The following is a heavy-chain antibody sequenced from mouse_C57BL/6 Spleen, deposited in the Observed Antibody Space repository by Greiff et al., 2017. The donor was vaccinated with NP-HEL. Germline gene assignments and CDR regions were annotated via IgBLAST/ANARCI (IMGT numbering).Heavy chain of an antibody. CDR2: INPNNGGT. Sequence: VQLQQSGPELVKPGASVKIPCKASGYTFTDYNMDWVKQSHGKSLEWIGDINPNNGGTIYNQKFKGKATLTVDKSSSTAYMELRSLTSEDTAVYYCARFDGYYGFAYWGQGTLVTVSA. V-gene: IGHV1-18*01. D-gene: IGHD2-3*01. CDR3: ARFDGYYGFAY. CDR1: GYTFTDYN. J-gene: IGHJ3*01.